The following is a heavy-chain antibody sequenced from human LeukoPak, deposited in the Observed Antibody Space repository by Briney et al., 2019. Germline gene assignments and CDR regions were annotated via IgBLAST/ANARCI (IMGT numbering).Heavy chain of an antibody. V-gene: IGHV1-2*02. D-gene: IGHD3-22*01. J-gene: IGHJ4*02. CDR1: GYTFTGYY. CDR2: INPNSSGT. Sequence: ASVKVSCKASGYTFTGYYMHWVRQAPGQGLEWMGWINPNSSGTNYAQKFQGRVTMTRDTSISTAYMELSRLRSDDTAVYYCARDRIGYDSSGPFDYWGQGTLVTVSS. CDR3: ARDRIGYDSSGPFDY.